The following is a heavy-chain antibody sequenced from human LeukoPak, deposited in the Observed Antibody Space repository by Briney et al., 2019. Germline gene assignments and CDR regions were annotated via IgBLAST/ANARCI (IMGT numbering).Heavy chain of an antibody. V-gene: IGHV3-23*01. Sequence: GGSLRLSCAASGFTFSRYSLNWVRQAPGKGLEWVSGITASGDSTYYGDSVKGRFTMSRDNSKNTVYLQMNSLRVDDTAVYYCARRDIVVVVSASDYWGQGTLVTVSS. D-gene: IGHD2-15*01. CDR1: GFTFSRYS. J-gene: IGHJ4*02. CDR2: ITASGDST. CDR3: ARRDIVVVVSASDY.